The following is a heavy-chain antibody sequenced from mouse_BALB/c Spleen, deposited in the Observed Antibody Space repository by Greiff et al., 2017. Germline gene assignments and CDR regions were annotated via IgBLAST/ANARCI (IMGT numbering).Heavy chain of an antibody. Sequence: QVHVKQSGSVLVRPGASVKLSCKASGYTFTSSWMHWVKQRPGQGLEWIGEIHPNSGNTNYNEKFKGKATLTVDTSSSTAYVDLSSLTSEDSAVYYCARWAYWGQGTLVTVSA. CDR3: ARWAY. J-gene: IGHJ3*01. CDR1: GYTFTSSW. V-gene: IGHV1S130*01. CDR2: IHPNSGNT.